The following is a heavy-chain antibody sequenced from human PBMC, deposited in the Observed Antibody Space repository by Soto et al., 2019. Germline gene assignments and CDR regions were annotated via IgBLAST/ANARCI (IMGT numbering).Heavy chain of an antibody. CDR1: GFAFSSFG. Sequence: QVQLVESGGGVVQPGRSLRLSCAASGFAFSSFGMHWVRQAPGKGLEWVAGISFDGSNKYYADSVKGRFTISRDNSKNTLSLQMNRLKAEDTAVYYCAKDTSKYSNNWPAYYGLDVWGQGTTVTVSS. J-gene: IGHJ6*02. V-gene: IGHV3-30*18. CDR3: AKDTSKYSNNWPAYYGLDV. CDR2: ISFDGSNK. D-gene: IGHD1-1*01.